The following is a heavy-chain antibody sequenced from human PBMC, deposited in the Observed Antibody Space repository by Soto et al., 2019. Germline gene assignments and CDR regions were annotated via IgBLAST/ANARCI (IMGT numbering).Heavy chain of an antibody. V-gene: IGHV1-18*01. CDR1: GFTLNDFG. Sequence: ASVKVSCKXSGFTLNDFGVSWVRQAPGQGLEWMGWIGGYDGNTNFAQKYEGRVTMTIDSSTSTAYMELRNLRSDDTAMYYCAREKWFGQTPFDSWGQGTLVTVSS. CDR3: AREKWFGQTPFDS. J-gene: IGHJ4*02. D-gene: IGHD3-10*01. CDR2: IGGYDGNT.